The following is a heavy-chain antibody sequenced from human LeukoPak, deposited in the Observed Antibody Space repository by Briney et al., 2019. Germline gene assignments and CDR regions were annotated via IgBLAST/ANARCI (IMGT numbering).Heavy chain of an antibody. CDR2: INPNSCGQ. D-gene: IGHD6-13*01. Sequence: GASVNVSCNASGYTFTDYYIHWGRQPPGQGLGWVGWINPNSCGQNYAQKFQGRVTMTRDTSITTAYMELTGLRSDDTAVYYCVRHRDDSWVYYYYMDVWGKGTTVTVSS. J-gene: IGHJ6*03. V-gene: IGHV1-2*02. CDR3: VRHRDDSWVYYYYMDV. CDR1: GYTFTDYY.